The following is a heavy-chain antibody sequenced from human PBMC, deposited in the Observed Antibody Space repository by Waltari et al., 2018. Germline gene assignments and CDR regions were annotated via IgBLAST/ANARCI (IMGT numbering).Heavy chain of an antibody. J-gene: IGHJ4*02. CDR3: ARLRYDDCSPYVLGYFDS. CDR2: IFLRDSAT. CDR1: GYSFSSYG. Sequence: EVQLVQSGAEVKKPGESVKISCKGSGYSFSSYGIGWVRQMPGKGLEWMGVIFLRDSATSHRASYHGHVTTSADKSISTPDLQWSSLQSSDTAIYYCARLRYDDCSPYVLGYFDSWGQGTLVTVSS. V-gene: IGHV5-51*01. D-gene: IGHD3-22*01.